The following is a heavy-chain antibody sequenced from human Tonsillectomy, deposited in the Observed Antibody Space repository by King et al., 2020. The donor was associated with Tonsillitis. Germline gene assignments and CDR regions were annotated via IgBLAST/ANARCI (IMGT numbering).Heavy chain of an antibody. CDR3: AREHCVVETGPWLDP. CDR1: GYTFTNYG. D-gene: IGHD2-21*02. Sequence: QLVQSGAEVKQPGASVKVSCKASGYTFTNYGVSWVRQAPGQGLEWMGWISAYNGNTNYAQKPQGRVTMTTETSTSTAYMELRSLRSDDTAVYYCAREHCVVETGPWLDPWGQGTLVTVSS. CDR2: ISAYNGNT. V-gene: IGHV1-18*04. J-gene: IGHJ5*02.